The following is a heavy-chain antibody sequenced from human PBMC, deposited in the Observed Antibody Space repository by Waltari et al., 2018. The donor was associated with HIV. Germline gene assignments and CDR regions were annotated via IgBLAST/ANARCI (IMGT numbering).Heavy chain of an antibody. J-gene: IGHJ4*02. D-gene: IGHD6-19*01. CDR1: GGSISSYY. CDR2: IYYSGST. CDR3: AREVAVAGRGYCDY. V-gene: IGHV4-59*01. Sequence: QVQLQESGPGLVKPSETLSITCTVSGGSISSYYWSWIRQPPGKGLEWIGYIYYSGSTNYNPSLKSRVTISVDTSKNQFSLKLSSVTAADTAVYYCAREVAVAGRGYCDYWGQGTLVTVSS.